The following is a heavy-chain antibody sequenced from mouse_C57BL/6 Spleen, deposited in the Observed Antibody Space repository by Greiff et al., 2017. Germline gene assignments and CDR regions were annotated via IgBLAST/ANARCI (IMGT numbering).Heavy chain of an antibody. D-gene: IGHD2-2*01. CDR1: GYTFTSYW. V-gene: IGHV1-64*01. CDR3: ARSLDGYDEGTWFAY. J-gene: IGHJ3*01. CDR2: IHPNSGST. Sequence: QVQLQQPGAELVKPGASVKLSCKASGYTFTSYWMHWVKQRPGQGLEWIGMIHPNSGSTNYNEKFKSKATLTVDKSSSTAYMQLSSLTSEDSAVYYCARSLDGYDEGTWFAYWGQGTLVTVSA.